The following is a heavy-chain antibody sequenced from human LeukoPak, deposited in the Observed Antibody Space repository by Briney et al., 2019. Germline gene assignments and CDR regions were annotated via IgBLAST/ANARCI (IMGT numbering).Heavy chain of an antibody. V-gene: IGHV4-4*02. J-gene: IGHJ5*02. CDR3: ARAMTTKDWFDP. CDR2: FYHSGST. D-gene: IGHD4-17*01. CDR1: GGSISSSNW. Sequence: SETLSLTCAVSGGSISSSNWWSWVRQPPGKGLEWSGEFYHSGSTNYNPSLMSRVTMSVDKSKDQFSLKLSSVAAAGTAVYYCARAMTTKDWFDPWGQGTLVTVSS.